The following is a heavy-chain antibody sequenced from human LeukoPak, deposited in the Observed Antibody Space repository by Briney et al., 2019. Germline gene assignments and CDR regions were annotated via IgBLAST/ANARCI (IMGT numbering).Heavy chain of an antibody. Sequence: GGSLRLSCAASGFTFSSYGMHWVRQAPVKGLEWVAVISYDGGDKYYADSVEGRFTISRDNSNNTLYLQMNSLRAEDTAVYYCANQDGVWGQGTLVTVSS. J-gene: IGHJ4*02. V-gene: IGHV3-30*18. CDR3: ANQDGV. CDR2: ISYDGGDK. D-gene: IGHD4-17*01. CDR1: GFTFSSYG.